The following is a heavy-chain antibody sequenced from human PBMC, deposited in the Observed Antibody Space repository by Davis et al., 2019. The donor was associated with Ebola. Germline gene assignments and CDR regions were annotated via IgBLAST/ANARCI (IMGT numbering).Heavy chain of an antibody. V-gene: IGHV3-43*02. J-gene: IGHJ6*02. D-gene: IGHD3-9*01. CDR1: GFTFDDYA. CDR3: AKDIVVRYFDWLLNGMDV. CDR2: ISGDGGST. Sequence: GESLKTSCAASGFTFDDYAMHWVRQAPGKGLEWVSLISGDGGSTYYADSVKGRFTISRDNSKNSLYLQMNSLRTEDTALYYCAKDIVVRYFDWLLNGMDVWGQGTTVTVSS.